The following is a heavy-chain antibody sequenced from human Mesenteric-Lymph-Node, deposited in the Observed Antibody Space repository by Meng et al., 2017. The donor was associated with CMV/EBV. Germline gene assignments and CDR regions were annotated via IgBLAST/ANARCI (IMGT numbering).Heavy chain of an antibody. CDR2: INHSGST. CDR1: GGSFSGYY. V-gene: IGHV4-34*01. D-gene: IGHD4-23*01. J-gene: IGHJ4*02. Sequence: QVQIEQWGGGLLKPSGTLSLTCAVYGGSFSGYYWSWIRQPPGKGLEWIGEINHSGSTNYNPSLKSRVTISVDTSKNQFSLKLSSVTAADTAVYYCARHQRWLKSEGGFNYWGQGTLVTGSS. CDR3: ARHQRWLKSEGGFNY.